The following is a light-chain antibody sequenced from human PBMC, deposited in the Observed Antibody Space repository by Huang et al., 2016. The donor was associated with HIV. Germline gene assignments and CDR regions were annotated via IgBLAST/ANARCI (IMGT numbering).Light chain of an antibody. CDR3: QQYYSSPPT. Sequence: DIVMTQSPDSLAVSLGERATINCKSSQSVLYSSNNKNYLDWYQQKPGQPPKLLVYWASTRESGVPDRFSGSGSGTDFTRTISSLQAEDVAVYFCQQYYSSPPTFGQGTKLEIK. CDR1: QSVLYSSNNKNY. V-gene: IGKV4-1*01. CDR2: WAS. J-gene: IGKJ2*01.